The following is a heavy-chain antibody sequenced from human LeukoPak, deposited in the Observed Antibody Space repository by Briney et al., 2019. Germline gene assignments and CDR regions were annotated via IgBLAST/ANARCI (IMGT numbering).Heavy chain of an antibody. CDR3: AREWSGFGELPDY. J-gene: IGHJ4*02. CDR2: INSDGSST. CDR1: GFTFSSYS. D-gene: IGHD3-10*01. Sequence: GGSLRLSCAASGFTFSSYSMNWVRQAPGKGLVWVSRINSDGSSTSYADSVKGRFTISRDNAKNTLYLQMNSLRVEDTAVYYCAREWSGFGELPDYWGQGTLVTVSS. V-gene: IGHV3-74*01.